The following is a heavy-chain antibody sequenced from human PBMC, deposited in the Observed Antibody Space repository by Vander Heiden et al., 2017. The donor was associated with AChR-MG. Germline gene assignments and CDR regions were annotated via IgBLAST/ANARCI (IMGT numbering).Heavy chain of an antibody. D-gene: IGHD3-10*01. J-gene: IGHJ4*02. Sequence: EVQLVESGGGLVQPGRSLRLSCTAFGFTFGYYAMRWLRQAPGKGLEWVGLIRSKPYGGTTEYAASVKGRFTISRDDSKNIAYLQMNSLKTEDTGVYYCTRVSFGELSSWGQGTLVTVSS. V-gene: IGHV3-49*03. CDR3: TRVSFGELSS. CDR2: IRSKPYGGTT. CDR1: GFTFGYYA.